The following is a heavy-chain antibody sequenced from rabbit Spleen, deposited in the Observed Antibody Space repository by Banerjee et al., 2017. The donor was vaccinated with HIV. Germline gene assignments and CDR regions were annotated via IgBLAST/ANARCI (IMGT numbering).Heavy chain of an antibody. CDR2: IDPVFGIT. D-gene: IGHD1-1*01. J-gene: IGHJ4*01. Sequence: QEQLKETGGGLVQPGASLTLTCIASGVSFSSYYYMNWVRQAPGKGLEWIGYIDPVFGITYYANWVNGRFSISRENAQNTVFLQMTSLTAADTATYFCARYMSSGGNGLWGPGTLVTVS. CDR3: ARYMSSGGNGL. CDR1: GVSFSSYYY. V-gene: IGHV1S43*01.